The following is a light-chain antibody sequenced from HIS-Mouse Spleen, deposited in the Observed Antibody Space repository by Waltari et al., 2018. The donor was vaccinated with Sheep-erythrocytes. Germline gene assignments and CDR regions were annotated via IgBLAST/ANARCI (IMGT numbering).Light chain of an antibody. CDR1: SSAVGGSNY. Sequence: QSALTQPASVSGSPGQSVTIPCTGTSSAVGGSNYVSWYQQHPGKAPKLMIYDVSKRPSGVPDRFSGSKSGNTASLTISGLQAEDEADYYCCSYAGSYNYVFGTGTKVTVL. J-gene: IGLJ1*01. CDR2: DVS. V-gene: IGLV2-11*01. CDR3: CSYAGSYNYV.